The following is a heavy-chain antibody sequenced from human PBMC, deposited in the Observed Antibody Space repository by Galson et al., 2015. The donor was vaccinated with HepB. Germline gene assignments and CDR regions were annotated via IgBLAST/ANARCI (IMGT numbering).Heavy chain of an antibody. V-gene: IGHV1-18*01. D-gene: IGHD2-15*01. J-gene: IGHJ4*02. CDR1: GYTFTSSD. CDR2: ISAYHGNK. CDR3: ARGQRRYCSGGSCYSDDY. Sequence: SVKVSCKASGYTFTSSDISWVRQAPGQGLEWMGWISAYHGNKNYAQKIQGRVTMTTDTSTSTAYMELRSLRSDDTAVYYCARGQRRYCSGGSCYSDDYWGQGTLVTVSS.